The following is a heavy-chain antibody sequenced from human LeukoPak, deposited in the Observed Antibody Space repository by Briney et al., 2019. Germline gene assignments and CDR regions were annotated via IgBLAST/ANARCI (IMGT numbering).Heavy chain of an antibody. J-gene: IGHJ4*02. CDR3: TRNARPDY. D-gene: IGHD1-14*01. CDR2: IYFSGST. Sequence: SQTLSLTCTVSGVSVGSGDYFWSWIRQPPGKGLEWIGCIYFSGSTDSNPSLESRVTVSIDTSKNQFSLKLRSVTAADTAVYSCTRNARPDYWGQGLLVTVSS. CDR1: GVSVGSGDYF. V-gene: IGHV4-30-4*08.